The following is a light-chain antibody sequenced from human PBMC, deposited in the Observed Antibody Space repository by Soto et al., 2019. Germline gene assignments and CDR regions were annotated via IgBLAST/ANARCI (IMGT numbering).Light chain of an antibody. Sequence: EIEMTQSPATLSVYPGDGATLSCRASQGISTNLAWYQQKPGQSPRLLIYGASTRAAGIPDRFSGSGSGTDFTLTISRLEPEDFAVYYCQQYGSSLITFGQGRLLEV. CDR2: GAS. J-gene: IGKJ5*01. CDR1: QGISTN. V-gene: IGKV3-20*01. CDR3: QQYGSSLIT.